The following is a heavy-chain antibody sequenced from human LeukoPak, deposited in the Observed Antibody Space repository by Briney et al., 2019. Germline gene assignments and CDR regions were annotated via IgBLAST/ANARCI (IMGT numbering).Heavy chain of an antibody. CDR1: GGSISSYY. J-gene: IGHJ4*02. D-gene: IGHD3-22*01. V-gene: IGHV4-59*08. CDR2: IYYSGST. Sequence: PSETLSLTCTVSGGSISSYYWSWIRQPPGKGLEWIGYIYYSGSTNYNPSLKSRVTISVDTSKNQFSLKLSSVTAADTAVYYCARGDWSLSYYDSSGYLGYFDYWGQGTLVTVSS. CDR3: ARGDWSLSYYDSSGYLGYFDY.